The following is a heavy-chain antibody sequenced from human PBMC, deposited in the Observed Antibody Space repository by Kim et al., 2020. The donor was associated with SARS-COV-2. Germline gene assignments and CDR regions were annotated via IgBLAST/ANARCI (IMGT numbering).Heavy chain of an antibody. CDR2: T. Sequence: TKNSQKFQGRVTITRDTSASTAYMELSSLRSEDTAVYYCARDLGIAAESDYWGQGTLVTVSS. CDR3: ARDLGIAAESDY. D-gene: IGHD6-13*01. J-gene: IGHJ4*02. V-gene: IGHV1-3*01.